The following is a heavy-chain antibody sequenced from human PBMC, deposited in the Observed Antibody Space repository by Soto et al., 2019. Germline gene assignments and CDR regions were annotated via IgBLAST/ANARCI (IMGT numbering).Heavy chain of an antibody. V-gene: IGHV3-9*01. J-gene: IGHJ3*02. CDR3: ANGRFPFQYSSSWFMDAFDI. CDR1: GFTFDDYA. D-gene: IGHD6-13*01. CDR2: ISWNSGSI. Sequence: HPGGSLRLSCAASGFTFDDYAMHWVRQAPGKGLEWVSGISWNSGSIGYADSVKGRFTISRDNAKNSLYLQMNSLRAEDTALYYCANGRFPFQYSSSWFMDAFDIWGQGTMVTVSS.